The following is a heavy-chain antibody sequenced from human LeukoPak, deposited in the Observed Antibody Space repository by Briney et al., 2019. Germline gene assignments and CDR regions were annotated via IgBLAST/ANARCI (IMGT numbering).Heavy chain of an antibody. D-gene: IGHD6-19*01. V-gene: IGHV1-18*01. CDR1: GYTFTSYG. CDR3: AKWRRGGWSLDY. J-gene: IGHJ4*02. CDR2: ISPYNGNT. Sequence: ASVKVSCKASGYTFTSYGISWVRQAPGQGLEWVGWISPYNGNTDYAQKLQGRVTMTTDTSTSTAYMELRSLRSDDTAVYYCAKWRRGGWSLDYWGQGTLVTVSS.